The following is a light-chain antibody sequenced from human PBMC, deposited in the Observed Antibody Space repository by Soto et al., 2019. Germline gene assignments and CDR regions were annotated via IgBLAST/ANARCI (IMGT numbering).Light chain of an antibody. CDR2: EVS. CDR1: SSDVGGYNF. Sequence: QSALTQPPSASGSPGQSVTISCTGTSSDVGGYNFVSWYQQHPGKAPKLMIYEVSERPSGVPDRFSGSKSGNTASLNVSGLQAEDETDYYCSSYAGSNILVFGGGTKLTFL. CDR3: SSYAGSNILV. V-gene: IGLV2-8*01. J-gene: IGLJ2*01.